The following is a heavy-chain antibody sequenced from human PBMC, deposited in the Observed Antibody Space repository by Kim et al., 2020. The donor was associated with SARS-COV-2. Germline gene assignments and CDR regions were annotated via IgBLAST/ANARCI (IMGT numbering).Heavy chain of an antibody. CDR2: INTSGGSP. CDR3: AREYCSSTSCHGEYYGMDV. CDR1: GYTFTSYY. D-gene: IGHD2-2*01. Sequence: ASVKVSCKASGYTFTSYYMHWVRQAPGQGLEWMGIINTSGGSPSYAQKFKGRVTMSRDTSTSTVYMELSSLKSEDTAVYYCAREYCSSTSCHGEYYGMDV. V-gene: IGHV1-46*01. J-gene: IGHJ6*01.